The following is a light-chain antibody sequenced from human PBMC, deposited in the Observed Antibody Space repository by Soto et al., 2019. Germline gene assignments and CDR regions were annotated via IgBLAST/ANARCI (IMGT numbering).Light chain of an antibody. V-gene: IGKV1-33*01. CDR2: DAS. CDR3: QQYDNRPPL. Sequence: DIQMTQSPSSLSASVGDRVTITCQASQDISNYLNWYQQKPGKAPKLLIYDASNLETGVPSRFSGSGSWTDFTFTISSLQPEDIATYYCQQYDNRPPLFGQGTKLEIK. CDR1: QDISNY. J-gene: IGKJ2*01.